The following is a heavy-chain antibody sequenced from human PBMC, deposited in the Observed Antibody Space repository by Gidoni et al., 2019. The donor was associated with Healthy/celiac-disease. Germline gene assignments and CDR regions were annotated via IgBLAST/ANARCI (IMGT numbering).Heavy chain of an antibody. CDR1: GFTFRRYG. CDR2: RWYDGSNK. D-gene: IGHD6-13*01. J-gene: IGHJ4*02. Sequence: QVQLVESGGGVVQPGRSLRLSCAASGFTFRRYGLHWVRQAPGKGLEWVAVRWYDGSNKYYADSVKGRFTISRDNSKNTLYLQMNSLRAEDTAVYYCARVRVRGMPTYSSSWLLWGWGQGTLVTVSS. CDR3: ARVRVRGMPTYSSSWLLWG. V-gene: IGHV3-33*01.